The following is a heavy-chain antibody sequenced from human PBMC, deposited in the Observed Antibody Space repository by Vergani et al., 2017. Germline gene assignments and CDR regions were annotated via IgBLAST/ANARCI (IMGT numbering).Heavy chain of an antibody. Sequence: EVQLVESGGGLVKPGGSLRLSCAASGFTFSNAWMSWVRQAPGKGLEWVGRIKSKTDGGTTDYAAPVKGRFTISRDDSKNTLYLQMNSLKTEDTAVYYCTTDPSRIRFLEWLLYLSAENWFDPWGQGTLVTVSS. D-gene: IGHD3-3*01. CDR3: TTDPSRIRFLEWLLYLSAENWFDP. V-gene: IGHV3-15*01. CDR1: GFTFSNAW. CDR2: IKSKTDGGTT. J-gene: IGHJ5*02.